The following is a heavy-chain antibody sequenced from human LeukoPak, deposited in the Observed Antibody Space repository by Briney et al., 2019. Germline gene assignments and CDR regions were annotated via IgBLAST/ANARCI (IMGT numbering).Heavy chain of an antibody. CDR2: IDYSGST. V-gene: IGHV4-39*07. J-gene: IGHJ3*02. D-gene: IGHD2-15*01. Sequence: SETLSLTCSVSGGSMSSSRYYWGWIRQPPGKGLEWIGSIDYSGSTYYNPSLKSRITISVDTSENRFSLKLSSVTATDTAVYYCARDCSGGSCYGAFDIWGQGTMVTVSS. CDR1: GGSMSSSRYY. CDR3: ARDCSGGSCYGAFDI.